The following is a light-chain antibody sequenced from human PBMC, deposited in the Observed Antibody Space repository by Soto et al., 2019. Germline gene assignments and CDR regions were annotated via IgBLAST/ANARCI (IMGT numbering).Light chain of an antibody. CDR3: QQYGSLPWT. Sequence: EIVLRQSPGTLSLSPGERATLSCRASQSVSRNYLAWYQQKPGQAPRLLIYGALSRTAGIPDKFSGSGSGTDFTLTISRLEPEDFAAYYCQQYGSLPWTFGQGTKV. V-gene: IGKV3-20*01. CDR2: GAL. J-gene: IGKJ1*01. CDR1: QSVSRNY.